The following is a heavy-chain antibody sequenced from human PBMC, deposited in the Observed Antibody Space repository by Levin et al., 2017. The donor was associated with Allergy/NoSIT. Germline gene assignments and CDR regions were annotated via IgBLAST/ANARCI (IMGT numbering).Heavy chain of an antibody. V-gene: IGHV4-59*01. J-gene: IGHJ4*02. CDR2: VYYSGST. D-gene: IGHD5-18*01. CDR3: ARGADTAMTSPHY. CDR1: GGSISSYY. Sequence: SETLSLTCTVSGGSISSYYWSWIRQPPGKGLEWIGYVYYSGSTSYNPSLKSRVTISVDTSKNQFSLKLTSVTAADTAVYYCARGADTAMTSPHYWGRGTLVTVSS.